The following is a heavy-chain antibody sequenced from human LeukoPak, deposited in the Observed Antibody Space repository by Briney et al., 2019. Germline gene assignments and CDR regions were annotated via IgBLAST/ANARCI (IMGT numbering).Heavy chain of an antibody. J-gene: IGHJ4*02. CDR1: GGSISSSSYY. D-gene: IGHD3-16*01. CDR2: IYYSGST. CDR3: ARGRLRHYFDY. V-gene: IGHV4-39*07. Sequence: PSETLSLTCTVSGGSISSSSYYWGWIRQPPGKGLEWIGSIYYSGSTYYNPSLKSRVTISVDTSKNQFSLKLSSVTAADTAVYYCARGRLRHYFDYWGQGTLVTVSS.